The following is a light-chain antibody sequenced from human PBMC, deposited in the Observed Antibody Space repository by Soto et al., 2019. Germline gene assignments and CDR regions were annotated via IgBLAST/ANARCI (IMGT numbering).Light chain of an antibody. CDR3: QQYNNWQVS. CDR1: QSISNN. V-gene: IGKV3-15*01. J-gene: IGKJ4*01. CDR2: GAS. Sequence: EIVMTQSPATLSVSPGERATLSCRASQSISNNLAGYQQRPGQAPRLLMYGASTRANGIPARFSGSGSGTEFALSISSLQSEDFAVYYCQQYNNWQVSFGGGTKVEIK.